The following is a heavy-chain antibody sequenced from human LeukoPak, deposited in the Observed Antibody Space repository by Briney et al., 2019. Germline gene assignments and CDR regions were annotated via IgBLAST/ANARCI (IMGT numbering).Heavy chain of an antibody. J-gene: IGHJ5*02. Sequence: PGGSLRLSCAASGFTFSSHGMHWVRQAPGKGLEWVAVIWYDGSNKYYADSVKGRFTISRDNSKNTLYLQMNSLRAEDTAVYYCARDEGITIFDPWGQGTLVTVSS. V-gene: IGHV3-33*01. CDR3: ARDEGITIFDP. CDR1: GFTFSSHG. D-gene: IGHD3-3*01. CDR2: IWYDGSNK.